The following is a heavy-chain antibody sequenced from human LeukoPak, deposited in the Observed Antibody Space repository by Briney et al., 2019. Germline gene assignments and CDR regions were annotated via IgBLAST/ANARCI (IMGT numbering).Heavy chain of an antibody. D-gene: IGHD3-10*01. V-gene: IGHV3-7*01. CDR2: IKGDGSET. CDR3: ARGGEKLADY. J-gene: IGHJ4*02. Sequence: ETLSLTCTVSGGSISSYYWSWIRQAPGKGLEWVANIKGDGSETYYVDSVKGRVTISRDNAENSLYLQMNSLRVEDTAVYYCARGGEKLADYWGQGTLATVSS. CDR1: GGSISSYY.